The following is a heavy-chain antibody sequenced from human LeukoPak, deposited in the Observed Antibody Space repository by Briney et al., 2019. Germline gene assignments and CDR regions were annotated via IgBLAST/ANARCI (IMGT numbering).Heavy chain of an antibody. CDR2: VSWDGDTT. V-gene: IGHV3-43*01. Sequence: GGSLRLSCAASGFTFDDYTMHWVRQAPGKGLEWVSLVSWDGDTTYYADSVKGRFTISRDNSKNTLYLQMNSLRPEDTAVYYCARGGGETSSGQLFDYWGQGTLVTVSS. D-gene: IGHD6-19*01. J-gene: IGHJ4*02. CDR3: ARGGGETSSGQLFDY. CDR1: GFTFDDYT.